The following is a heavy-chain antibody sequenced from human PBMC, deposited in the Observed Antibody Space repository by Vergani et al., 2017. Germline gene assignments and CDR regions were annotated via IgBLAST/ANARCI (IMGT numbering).Heavy chain of an antibody. CDR3: ARGPGGGFGELFRYGMDV. Sequence: QVQLVQSGAEVKKPGSSVKVSCKASGGTFSSYAISWVRQAPGQGLEWMGGIIPIFGTANYAQKFQGRVTITADKSTSTAYMELSSLRSEDTAVYYCARGPGGGFGELFRYGMDVWGQGTTVTVSS. V-gene: IGHV1-69*06. J-gene: IGHJ6*02. D-gene: IGHD3-10*01. CDR2: IIPIFGTA. CDR1: GGTFSSYA.